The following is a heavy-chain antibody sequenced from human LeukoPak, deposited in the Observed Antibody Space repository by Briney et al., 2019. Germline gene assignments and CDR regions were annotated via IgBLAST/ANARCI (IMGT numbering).Heavy chain of an antibody. CDR1: GYTFTSYG. V-gene: IGHV1-69*13. CDR3: ARDGNSDYYYYGMDV. J-gene: IGHJ6*02. CDR2: IIPIFGTA. Sequence: ASVKVSCKASGYTFTSYGISWVRQAPGQGLEWMGGIIPIFGTANYAQKFQGRVTITADESTSTAYMELSSLRSEDTAVYYCARDGNSDYYYYGMDVWGQGTTVTVSS. D-gene: IGHD4-23*01.